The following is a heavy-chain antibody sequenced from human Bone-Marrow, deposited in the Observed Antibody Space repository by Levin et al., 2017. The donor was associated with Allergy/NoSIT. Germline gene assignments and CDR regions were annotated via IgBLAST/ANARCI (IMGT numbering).Heavy chain of an antibody. J-gene: IGHJ4*02. CDR3: ARGMVRGVIITGVDY. CDR1: GYTFTSYY. V-gene: IGHV1-46*03. CDR2: INPSGSST. D-gene: IGHD3-10*01. Sequence: GESLKISCKASGYTFTSYYLHWVRQAPGQGLEWMGIINPSGSSTTYTQKFQGRVTMTRDTSTSTVYMELNTLTSEDTAVYYCARGMVRGVIITGVDYWGQGTLVTVSS.